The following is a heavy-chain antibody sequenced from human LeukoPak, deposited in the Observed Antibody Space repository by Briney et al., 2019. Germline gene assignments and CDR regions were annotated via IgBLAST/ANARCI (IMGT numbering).Heavy chain of an antibody. Sequence: GGSLRLSCAASGLTVSGNYMSWVRQAPGKGLEWVSLIYSGSSTYYADSVKGRFTISRDKSKNTLYLQMSSLRVEDTAVYYCAMGAIVTTIDYWGQGTLVTVSS. D-gene: IGHD5-12*01. CDR2: IYSGSST. CDR3: AMGAIVTTIDY. V-gene: IGHV3-66*01. J-gene: IGHJ4*02. CDR1: GLTVSGNY.